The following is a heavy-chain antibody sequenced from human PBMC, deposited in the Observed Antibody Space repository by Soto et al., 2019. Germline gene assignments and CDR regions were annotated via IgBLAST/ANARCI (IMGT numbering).Heavy chain of an antibody. CDR3: AREAWIPLWFDCYYGMDV. V-gene: IGHV1-18*01. Sequence: QVQLVQSGAEVKKPGASVKVSCKASGYTFTSYGISGVRQAPGQGLEWMGWISAYNGNTNYAQKLQGRGTMTTDTSTSTAYMELRSLRSDDTAVYYCAREAWIPLWFDCYYGMDVWGQGTTVTVSS. J-gene: IGHJ6*02. CDR1: GYTFTSYG. CDR2: ISAYNGNT. D-gene: IGHD5-18*01.